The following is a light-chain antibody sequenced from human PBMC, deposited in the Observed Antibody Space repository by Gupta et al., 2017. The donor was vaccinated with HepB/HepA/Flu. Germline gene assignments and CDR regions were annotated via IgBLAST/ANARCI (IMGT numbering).Light chain of an antibody. CDR3: QAWDTYTVV. J-gene: IGLJ2*01. CDR1: KLGDKY. V-gene: IGLV3-1*01. Sequence: SYELTQPPSVSVSQGQTASITCSGAKLGDKYASWYQQKPGQSPVLVIYQDTKRPSGIPERFSGSNSGNTATLTISGTQAMDEADYYCQAWDTYTVVFGGGTKLTVL. CDR2: QDT.